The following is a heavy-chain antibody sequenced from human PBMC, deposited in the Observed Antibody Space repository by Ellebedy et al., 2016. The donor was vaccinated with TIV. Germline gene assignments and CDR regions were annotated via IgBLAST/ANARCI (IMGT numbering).Heavy chain of an antibody. V-gene: IGHV3-23*01. CDR3: AKDLYGDSVVDY. CDR2: ITGGGDNN. D-gene: IGHD4-17*01. J-gene: IGHJ4*02. CDR1: GFPVSSDA. Sequence: GESLKISCAASGFPVSSDAMSWVRQAPGKGMEWVSTITGGGDNNYYADSVKGRFTLSRDNSKNTLYLQMNSLRAADTAVYYCAKDLYGDSVVDYWGQGTLVTVSS.